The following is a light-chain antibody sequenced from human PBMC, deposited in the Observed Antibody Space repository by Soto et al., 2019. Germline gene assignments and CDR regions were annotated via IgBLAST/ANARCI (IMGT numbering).Light chain of an antibody. Sequence: IVLTQSPCTLSLSPGDRATLSCRARQSFXSSYLAWYVQKPGQYPRPLIYGTSTRATGIPAMFSGSGSGTEFTLTISSLQSEDLAVYHCQQYNNWGTFGGGTKVDIK. CDR3: QQYNNWGT. V-gene: IGKV3-15*01. CDR2: GTS. J-gene: IGKJ4*02. CDR1: QSFXSSY.